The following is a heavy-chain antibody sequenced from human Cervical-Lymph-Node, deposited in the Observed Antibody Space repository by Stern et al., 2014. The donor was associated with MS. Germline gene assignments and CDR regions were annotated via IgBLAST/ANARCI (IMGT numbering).Heavy chain of an antibody. D-gene: IGHD6-19*01. CDR1: GFTFSSYA. Sequence: VQLVQSGGGLVQPGGSLRLSCAASGFTFSSYAMSWVRQAPGKGLEWVSGMSGSDRRTYYADSVKGRFTMSRDNSKNTLALQMNSLRAEDTAVYYCAKSIALAGTEFDYWGQGTLVTVSS. CDR2: MSGSDRRT. CDR3: AKSIALAGTEFDY. V-gene: IGHV3-23*04. J-gene: IGHJ4*02.